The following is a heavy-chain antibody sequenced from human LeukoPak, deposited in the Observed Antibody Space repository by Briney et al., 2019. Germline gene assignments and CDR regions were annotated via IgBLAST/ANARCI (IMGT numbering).Heavy chain of an antibody. Sequence: ASVKVSCKASGYTFTGYYMHWVRQAPGQGLEWMGWINPNSGGTNYAQKFQGRVTMTRDTSISTAYMELSRLRSDDTAVYYCARESRRRIQLWFGFDPWGQGTLVTVSS. CDR3: ARESRRRIQLWFGFDP. V-gene: IGHV1-2*02. CDR2: INPNSGGT. D-gene: IGHD5-18*01. J-gene: IGHJ5*02. CDR1: GYTFTGYY.